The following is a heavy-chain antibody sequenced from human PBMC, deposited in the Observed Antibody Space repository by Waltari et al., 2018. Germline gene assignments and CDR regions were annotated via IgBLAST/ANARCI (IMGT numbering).Heavy chain of an antibody. D-gene: IGHD2-15*01. CDR3: ARDLGRGLFLDS. V-gene: IGHV4-4*02. J-gene: IGHJ4*02. CDR2: VHRNGRT. CDR1: GHPMCGNSW. Sequence: LQLQESGPGLVNPSGTLSLPCVVSGHPMCGNSWQSWVRQSPGKGLEWIGQVHRNGRTNYNPSLASRAIVSLDSSMNQFSLRILSATAADTAVYYCARDLGRGLFLDSWGQGTLVTVSP.